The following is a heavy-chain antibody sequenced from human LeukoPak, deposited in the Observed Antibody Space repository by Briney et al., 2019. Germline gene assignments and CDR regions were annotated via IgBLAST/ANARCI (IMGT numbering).Heavy chain of an antibody. CDR2: ISSSSSYI. CDR1: GFTFSSYS. Sequence: GSLRLSCAASGFTFSSYSMNWVCQAPGKGLEWVSSISSSSSYIYYADSVKGRFTISRDNAKNSLYLQMNSLRAEDTAVYYCASEDYYDSSGLFDYWGQGTLVTVSS. CDR3: ASEDYYDSSGLFDY. V-gene: IGHV3-21*01. D-gene: IGHD3-22*01. J-gene: IGHJ4*02.